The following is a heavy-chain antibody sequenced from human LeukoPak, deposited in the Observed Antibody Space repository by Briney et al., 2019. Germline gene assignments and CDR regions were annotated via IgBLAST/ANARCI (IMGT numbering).Heavy chain of an antibody. CDR3: ARDVVVGEPNNWFDP. J-gene: IGHJ5*02. D-gene: IGHD3-16*01. CDR1: RCTLRSYA. V-gene: IGHV1-69*13. CDR2: IIPIFGTV. Sequence: SSVNVSFKSSRCTLRSYAISGVRQAAGRGVNGMGGIIPIFGTVTYAQKFQGRVAITADESTSTAYMELSSLTSEETAVYYCARDVVVGEPNNWFDPWGQGTLVT.